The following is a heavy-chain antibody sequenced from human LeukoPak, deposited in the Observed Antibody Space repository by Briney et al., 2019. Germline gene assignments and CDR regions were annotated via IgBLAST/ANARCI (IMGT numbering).Heavy chain of an antibody. J-gene: IGHJ3*02. Sequence: ASVKVSCKASGYTFTSYDINWVRQATGQGLEWMGWMNPNSGKTGYAQKFQGRVTMTRNTSISTAYMELGSLRSEDTAVYYCARVKTAQTYYDFWSGYYWNDAFDIWGQGTMVTVSS. D-gene: IGHD3-3*01. CDR1: GYTFTSYD. CDR2: MNPNSGKT. V-gene: IGHV1-8*01. CDR3: ARVKTAQTYYDFWSGYYWNDAFDI.